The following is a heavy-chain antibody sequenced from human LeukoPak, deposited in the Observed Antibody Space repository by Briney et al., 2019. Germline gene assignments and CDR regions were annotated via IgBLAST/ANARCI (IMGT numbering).Heavy chain of an antibody. D-gene: IGHD1-26*01. J-gene: IGHJ6*03. Sequence: QPGGSLRLSCAASGFTFSSYWMHWVRQAPGKGLVWVSRINSDGSSTSYADSVKGRFTISRDNAQNTLYLQMNSLRAEDTAVYYCAKDKSGSYSYYYYMDVWGKGTTVTVSS. CDR1: GFTFSSYW. V-gene: IGHV3-74*01. CDR3: AKDKSGSYSYYYYMDV. CDR2: INSDGSST.